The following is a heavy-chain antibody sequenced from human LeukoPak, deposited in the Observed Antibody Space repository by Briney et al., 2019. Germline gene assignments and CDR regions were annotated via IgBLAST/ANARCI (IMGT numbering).Heavy chain of an antibody. Sequence: GASVKVSCKPSGYTFNTYYMHWVRQAPGQGREWIGRINPNSGGTNYARKFQGRVTMTRDTSISTGYMEVSRPRSDDTAVYYCARGDSSSSPLSYWGQGTLVSVSS. CDR3: ARGDSSSSPLSY. V-gene: IGHV1-2*06. D-gene: IGHD6-6*01. CDR2: INPNSGGT. J-gene: IGHJ4*02. CDR1: GYTFNTYY.